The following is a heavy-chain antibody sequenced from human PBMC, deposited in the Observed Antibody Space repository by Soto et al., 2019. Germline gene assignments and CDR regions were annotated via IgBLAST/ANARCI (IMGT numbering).Heavy chain of an antibody. Sequence: QVQLVESGGGLVKPGGSLRLSCAASGFTFSDYYMSWIRQAPGKGLEWVSYITRSSTYTNYADSVKGRFTISRDNAKNSLYLQMSSLRAEDTAVYYCARPQGGGYDLNYWGQGTLVTVSS. CDR1: GFTFSDYY. CDR3: ARPQGGGYDLNY. J-gene: IGHJ4*02. D-gene: IGHD5-12*01. CDR2: ITRSSTYT. V-gene: IGHV3-11*05.